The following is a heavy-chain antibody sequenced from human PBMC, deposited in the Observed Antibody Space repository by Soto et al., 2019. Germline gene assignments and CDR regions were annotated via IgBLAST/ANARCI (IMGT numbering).Heavy chain of an antibody. V-gene: IGHV3-30*18. CDR1: GFTFSSYG. CDR3: AKEQGLLVAFDI. J-gene: IGHJ3*02. CDR2: ISYDGSNK. D-gene: IGHD6-25*01. Sequence: QVQLVESGGGVVQPGRSLRLSCAASGFTFSSYGMHWVRQAPGKGLEWVAVISYDGSNKYYADSVKGRFTISRDNSKNTLYLQMNSLRAEDTAVYYCAKEQGLLVAFDIWCQGTMVTVSS.